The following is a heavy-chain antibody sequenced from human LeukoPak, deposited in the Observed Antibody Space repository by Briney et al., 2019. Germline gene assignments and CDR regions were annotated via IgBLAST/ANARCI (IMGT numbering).Heavy chain of an antibody. J-gene: IGHJ4*02. CDR1: GFSFSGHW. D-gene: IGHD6-6*01. CDR3: ARGPNSNWSGLDF. V-gene: IGHV3-74*01. Sequence: GGSLRLSCTASGFSFSGHWMHWARQLPGKGLVWVSRISPTGSTTSYADSVKGRFTVSRDNAKNTLYLQVYNLRAEDTAVYYCARGPNSNWSGLDFWGQGTLLTVSS. CDR2: ISPTGSTT.